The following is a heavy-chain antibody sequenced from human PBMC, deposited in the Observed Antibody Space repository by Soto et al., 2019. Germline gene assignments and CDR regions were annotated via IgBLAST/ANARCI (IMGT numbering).Heavy chain of an antibody. CDR3: VRDHGLWDGGGGDYAAFDI. V-gene: IGHV3-48*01. Sequence: EVQVVESGGGLVEPGGSLRLSCVASGFTFSRDNMNWVRQAPGKGLEWISYINSGSENIYYADSVKGRFTISRDNAKNSLYLQMNSLRGDDTAVYYCVRDHGLWDGGGGDYAAFDIWGQGKMVTVSS. J-gene: IGHJ3*02. CDR2: INSGSENI. D-gene: IGHD4-17*01. CDR1: GFTFSRDN.